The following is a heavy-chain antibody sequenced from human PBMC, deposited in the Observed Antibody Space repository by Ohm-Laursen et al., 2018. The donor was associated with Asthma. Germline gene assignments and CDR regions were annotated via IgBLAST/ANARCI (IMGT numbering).Heavy chain of an antibody. CDR1: GYTFTSYD. Sequence: ASVKVSCKASGYTFTSYDINWVRQATGQGLEWMGWMNPNSGNTGYAQKFQGRVTMTRNTSISTAYMELSSLRSEDTAVYYCAREGRTVTPTRPLYYYGMDVWGQGTTVTVSS. CDR3: AREGRTVTPTRPLYYYGMDV. CDR2: MNPNSGNT. D-gene: IGHD4-17*01. J-gene: IGHJ6*02. V-gene: IGHV1-8*01.